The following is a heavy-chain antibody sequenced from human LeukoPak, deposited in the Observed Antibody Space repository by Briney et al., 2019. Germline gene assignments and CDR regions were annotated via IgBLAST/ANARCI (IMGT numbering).Heavy chain of an antibody. J-gene: IGHJ6*03. CDR2: IIPIFGTA. CDR3: ARGAVVAATSDYYYYMDV. CDR1: GGTFGSYA. D-gene: IGHD2-15*01. V-gene: IGHV1-69*13. Sequence: ASVKVSCKASGGTFGSYAISWVRQAPGQGLEWMGGIIPIFGTANYAQKFQGRVTITADESTSTAYMELSSLRSEDTAVYYCARGAVVAATSDYYYYMDVWGKGTTVTISS.